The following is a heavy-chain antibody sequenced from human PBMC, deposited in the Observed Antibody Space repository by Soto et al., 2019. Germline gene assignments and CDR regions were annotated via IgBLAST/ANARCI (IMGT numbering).Heavy chain of an antibody. Sequence: EVQLLESGGGLVQPGGSLRLSCAASGFTFSSYAMSWVRQAPGKGLEWVSAISGSGGSTYYADSVKGRFTISRDNSKNTLYLQMNSLRSEDTAVYYCAKAIVGDPLGMDVWGQGTTVTVSS. D-gene: IGHD1-26*01. CDR2: ISGSGGST. J-gene: IGHJ6*02. CDR1: GFTFSSYA. V-gene: IGHV3-23*01. CDR3: AKAIVGDPLGMDV.